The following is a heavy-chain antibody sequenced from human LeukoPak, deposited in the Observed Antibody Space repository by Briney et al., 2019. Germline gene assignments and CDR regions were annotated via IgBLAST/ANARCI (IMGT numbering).Heavy chain of an antibody. Sequence: GEPLKISCEVSGYTFTSHWIGWVRQVPGKGLEWRGIISPGDSDTRYSPSFQGQVTISADKSITTAYLQWSSLEASDSAMYYCARRYRVNSWYYFDYWGQGTLVTVSS. CDR2: ISPGDSDT. CDR1: GYTFTSHW. D-gene: IGHD6-13*01. V-gene: IGHV5-51*01. CDR3: ARRYRVNSWYYFDY. J-gene: IGHJ4*02.